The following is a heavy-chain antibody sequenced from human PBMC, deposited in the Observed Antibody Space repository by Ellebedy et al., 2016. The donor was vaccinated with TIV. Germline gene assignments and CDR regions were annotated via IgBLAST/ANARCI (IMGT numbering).Heavy chain of an antibody. J-gene: IGHJ4*02. Sequence: ASVKVSCXVSGYTLTELSMHWVRQAPGKGLEWMGGFDPEDGETIYAQKFQGRVTMTEDTSTDTAYMELSSLRSEDTAVYYCARLIGYCSSTSCYGRYYFDYWGQGTLVTVSS. CDR3: ARLIGYCSSTSCYGRYYFDY. CDR2: FDPEDGET. V-gene: IGHV1-24*01. CDR1: GYTLTELS. D-gene: IGHD2-2*01.